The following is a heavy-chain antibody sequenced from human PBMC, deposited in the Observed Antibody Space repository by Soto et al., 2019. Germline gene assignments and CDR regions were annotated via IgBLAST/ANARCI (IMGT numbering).Heavy chain of an antibody. D-gene: IGHD6-19*01. V-gene: IGHV3-72*01. CDR1: GFTFGDHY. Sequence: PGGSLRLSCAASGFTFGDHYMDWVRQAPGKGLEWVGRTRNKANSYTTEYAASVKGRFIISRDDSKNSLYLQMNSLKTEDTAVYYCARASQWLGPHYHYDMDVWGQGTTVTVSS. J-gene: IGHJ6*02. CDR3: ARASQWLGPHYHYDMDV. CDR2: TRNKANSYTT.